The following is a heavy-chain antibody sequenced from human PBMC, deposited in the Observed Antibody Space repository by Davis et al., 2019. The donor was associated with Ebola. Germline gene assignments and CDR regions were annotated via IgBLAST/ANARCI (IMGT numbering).Heavy chain of an antibody. CDR2: INSDGSNT. D-gene: IGHD4-23*01. CDR3: AREDGGNTRFDY. Sequence: PGGSLRLSCAASGFTFSRDWMHWVRQAPGKGLVWVSRINSDGSNTSYADSVKGRFTISRDNAKNTLFLQMNSLRAEDTAVYYCAREDGGNTRFDYWGRGILVTVSS. V-gene: IGHV3-74*01. CDR1: GFTFSRDW. J-gene: IGHJ4*02.